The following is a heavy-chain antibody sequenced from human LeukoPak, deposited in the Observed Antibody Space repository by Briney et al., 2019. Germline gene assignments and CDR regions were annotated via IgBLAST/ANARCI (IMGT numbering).Heavy chain of an antibody. CDR2: IDYSGST. CDR1: GGSISSYY. Sequence: SETLSLTCTVSGGSISSYYWSWIRQPPGKGLEWIGYIDYSGSTNYNPSLKSRLTISADTSKNQFSLKLSSVTAADTAVYYCARRRDLLRSNWYFDLWGRGTLVTVSS. J-gene: IGHJ2*01. CDR3: ARRRDLLRSNWYFDL. D-gene: IGHD1-26*01. V-gene: IGHV4-59*08.